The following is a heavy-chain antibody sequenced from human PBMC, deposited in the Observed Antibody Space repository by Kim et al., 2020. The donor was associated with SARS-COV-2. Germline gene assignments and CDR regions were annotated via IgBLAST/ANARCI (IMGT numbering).Heavy chain of an antibody. J-gene: IGHJ3*02. CDR1: GFTFSSYA. CDR2: ISGSGGST. Sequence: GGSLRLSCAASGFTFSSYAIIWVRQAPGKGLEWVSAISGSGGSTYYADSVKGRFTISRDNSKNTLYLQMNSLRAEDTAVYYCAKDPSMIVVAYAFDIWGQGTMVTVSS. V-gene: IGHV3-23*01. D-gene: IGHD3-22*01. CDR3: AKDPSMIVVAYAFDI.